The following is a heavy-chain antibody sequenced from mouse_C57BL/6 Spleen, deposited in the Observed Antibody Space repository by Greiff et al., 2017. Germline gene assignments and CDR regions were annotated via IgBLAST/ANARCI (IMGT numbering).Heavy chain of an antibody. V-gene: IGHV5-17*01. Sequence: EVKLMESGGGLVKPGGSLKLSCAASGFTFSDYGMHWVRQAPEKGLEWVAYISSGSSTIYYADTVKGRFTISRDNAKNTLFLQMTSLRSEDTAMYYGARGVGYVYDGGGRYAMDYWGQGTSVTVAS. CDR2: ISSGSSTI. CDR1: GFTFSDYG. CDR3: ARGVGYVYDGGGRYAMDY. J-gene: IGHJ4*01. D-gene: IGHD2-2*01.